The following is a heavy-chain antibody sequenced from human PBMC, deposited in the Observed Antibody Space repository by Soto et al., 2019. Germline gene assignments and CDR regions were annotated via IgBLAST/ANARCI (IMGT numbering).Heavy chain of an antibody. CDR1: GFTFSSYA. J-gene: IGHJ4*02. V-gene: IGHV3-30-3*01. Sequence: GGSLRLSCAASGFTFSSYAMHWVRQAPGKGLEWVAVISYDGSNKYYADSVKGRFTISRDNSKNTLYLQMNSLRAEDTSVYYCAGGSYYDSLTGYYDQQRFRGSFDYWGQGTLVTVSS. CDR2: ISYDGSNK. D-gene: IGHD3-9*01. CDR3: AGGSYYDSLTGYYDQQRFRGSFDY.